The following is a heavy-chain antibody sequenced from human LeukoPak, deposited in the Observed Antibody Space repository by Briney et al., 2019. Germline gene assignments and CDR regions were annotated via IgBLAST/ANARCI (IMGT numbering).Heavy chain of an antibody. J-gene: IGHJ4*02. CDR3: ARRSSDYYWAFEY. CDR1: GYTFTNYY. Sequence: ASVKVSCKASGYTFTNYYTHWVRQAPGQGLEWMGIIKPSGGSTSYAQKFQGRVTMTRDTSTSTVYMELSSLRSEDTAVYYCARRSSDYYWAFEYWGQGTLVTVSS. D-gene: IGHD3-22*01. V-gene: IGHV1-46*01. CDR2: IKPSGGST.